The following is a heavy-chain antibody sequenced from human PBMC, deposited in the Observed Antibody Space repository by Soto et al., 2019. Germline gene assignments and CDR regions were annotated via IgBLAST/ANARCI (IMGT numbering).Heavy chain of an antibody. CDR2: IYSGGAT. CDR3: HLGPIMVLNVPFDY. CDR1: GFTVNSNY. V-gene: IGHV3-66*01. D-gene: IGHD2-8*01. Sequence: PGGSLRLSCAASGFTVNSNYMSWVRQAAGKGLEWVSVIYSGGATYYADSVRGRFTVSRDNSKNTLYLQMNNLRVEDTAVYYCHLGPIMVLNVPFDYWGQGTLVTVSS. J-gene: IGHJ4*02.